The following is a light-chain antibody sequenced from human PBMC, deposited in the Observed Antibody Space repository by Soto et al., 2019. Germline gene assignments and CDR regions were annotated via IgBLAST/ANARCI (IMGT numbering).Light chain of an antibody. CDR1: QSVSSN. J-gene: IGKJ1*01. Sequence: EIVMTQSPATLSVSPGERATLSCRASQSVSSNLAWYQQKPGQAPRLLIYGASTRATGNPARFSGSRSGTEFTLXXSSLQSEDFAVYYCQQYNNWPRTFGQGTKVEIK. V-gene: IGKV3-15*01. CDR3: QQYNNWPRT. CDR2: GAS.